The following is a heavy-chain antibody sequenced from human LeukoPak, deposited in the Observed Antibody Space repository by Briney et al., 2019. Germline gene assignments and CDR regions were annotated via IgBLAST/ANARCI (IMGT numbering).Heavy chain of an antibody. J-gene: IGHJ4*02. Sequence: SETLSLTCTVSGGSISSYYWSCIRQPPGKGLEWIGYIYYSGSTNYNPSLKSRVTISVDTSKNQFSLKLSSVTAADTAVYYCARDPRGGSYFDYWGQGTLVTVSS. D-gene: IGHD1-26*01. V-gene: IGHV4-59*01. CDR3: ARDPRGGSYFDY. CDR2: IYYSGST. CDR1: GGSISSYY.